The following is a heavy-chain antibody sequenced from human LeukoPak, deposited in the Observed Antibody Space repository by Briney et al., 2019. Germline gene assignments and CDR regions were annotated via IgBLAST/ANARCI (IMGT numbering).Heavy chain of an antibody. Sequence: ASVKVSCKASRYPFTGYYIHWVRQAPGQGLEWRGWINPNSGGTNYAQKFQGRVTMTRDTSISTAYMELSRLRSDDTAVYYCARSYPARFLRYFMDVWGKGTTVTVSS. CDR3: ARSYPARFLRYFMDV. CDR2: INPNSGGT. D-gene: IGHD3-3*01. J-gene: IGHJ6*03. V-gene: IGHV1-2*02. CDR1: RYPFTGYY.